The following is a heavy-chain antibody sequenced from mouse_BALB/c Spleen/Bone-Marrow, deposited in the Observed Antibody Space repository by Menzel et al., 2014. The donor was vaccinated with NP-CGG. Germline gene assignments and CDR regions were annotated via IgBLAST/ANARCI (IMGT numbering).Heavy chain of an antibody. CDR1: GFTFSDFY. Sequence: EVKVVDSGGGLVQPGDSLRLSCATSGFTFSDFYMEWVRQPPGKRLERIAASRNKAKYYTTEYSASVKGRFIVSRDTSQSVLYLQMNALRAEDTAIYYCARDVGYGNYFVYWGQGTLVTVSA. CDR3: ARDVGYGNYFVY. D-gene: IGHD2-10*02. CDR2: SRNKAKYYTT. J-gene: IGHJ3*01. V-gene: IGHV7-1*02.